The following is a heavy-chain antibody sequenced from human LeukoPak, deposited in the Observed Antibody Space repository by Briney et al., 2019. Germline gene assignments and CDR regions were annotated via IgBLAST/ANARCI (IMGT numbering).Heavy chain of an antibody. D-gene: IGHD3-22*01. CDR2: IYHSGST. CDR3: ARLLLYYYDSSGSSDAFDI. Sequence: SQTLSLTCTVSGGSISSGGYYWSWIRQPPGKGLEWIGYIYHSGSTYYNPSLKSRVTISVDRSKNQFSLKLSSVTAADTAVYYCARLLLYYYDSSGSSDAFDIWGQGTMVTVSS. J-gene: IGHJ3*02. CDR1: GGSISSGGYY. V-gene: IGHV4-30-2*01.